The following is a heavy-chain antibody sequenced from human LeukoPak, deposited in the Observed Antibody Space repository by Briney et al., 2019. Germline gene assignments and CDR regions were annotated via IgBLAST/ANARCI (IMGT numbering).Heavy chain of an antibody. D-gene: IGHD1-1*01. CDR1: GGSISSSSYY. J-gene: IGHJ5*02. CDR3: ARDPRGVSGTTRFDP. V-gene: IGHV4-39*07. CDR2: IYYSGST. Sequence: PPETLSLTCTVSGGSISSSSYYWGWIRQPPGKGLEWIGSIYYSGSTYYNPSLKSRVTISVDTSKNQFSLKLSSVTAADTAVYYCARDPRGVSGTTRFDPWGQGTLVTVSS.